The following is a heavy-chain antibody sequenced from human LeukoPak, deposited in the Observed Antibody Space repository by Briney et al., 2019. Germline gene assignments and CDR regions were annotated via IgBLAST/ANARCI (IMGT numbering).Heavy chain of an antibody. J-gene: IGHJ4*02. V-gene: IGHV3-30-3*01. CDR2: ISYDGSNK. Sequence: PGGSLRLSCAASGFTFSSYAMHWVRQAPGKGLEWVAVISYDGSNKYYADSVKGRFTISRDNSKNTLYLQMNSLRAEDTAVYYCARASYNWNYVGYWGQGTLVTVSS. CDR3: ARASYNWNYVGY. CDR1: GFTFSSYA. D-gene: IGHD1-20*01.